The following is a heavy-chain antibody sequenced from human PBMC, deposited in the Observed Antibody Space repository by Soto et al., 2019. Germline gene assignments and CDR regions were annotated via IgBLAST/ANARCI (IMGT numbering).Heavy chain of an antibody. Sequence: GVSLRLSCAASEFTFDEYYMTWVRQAPGKGPEWVANIKPDGSEQYYVDSVKGRFTISRDNANNSLYLQMNSLRAEDTAVYFCARGNWNYYYGFDVWGQGTTVTVSS. V-gene: IGHV3-7*01. CDR1: EFTFDEYY. CDR2: IKPDGSEQ. J-gene: IGHJ6*02. CDR3: ARGNWNYYYGFDV. D-gene: IGHD1-20*01.